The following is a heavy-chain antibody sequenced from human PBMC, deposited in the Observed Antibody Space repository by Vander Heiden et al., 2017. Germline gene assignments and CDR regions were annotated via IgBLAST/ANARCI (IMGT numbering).Heavy chain of an antibody. J-gene: IGHJ6*02. CDR3: ARDLSIAAAVYYYYGMDV. D-gene: IGHD6-13*01. Sequence: EVQLVESGGGLVQPGGSLRLSCAASGFTFSSYWMSWVRQAPGKGLEWVANIKQDGSEKYYVDSVKGRFTISRDNAKNSLYRQMNSLRAEDTAVYYCARDLSIAAAVYYYYGMDVWGQGTTVTVYS. CDR2: IKQDGSEK. CDR1: GFTFSSYW. V-gene: IGHV3-7*01.